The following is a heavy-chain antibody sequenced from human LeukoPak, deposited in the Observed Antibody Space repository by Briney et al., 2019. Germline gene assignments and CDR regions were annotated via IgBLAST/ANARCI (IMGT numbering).Heavy chain of an antibody. D-gene: IGHD6-13*01. CDR3: AREIIAAADSY. J-gene: IGHJ4*02. V-gene: IGHV3-74*01. Sequence: GGSLRLSCEVSGFTFSNHWMHWVRQAPGKGLVWVSRIKSDGSGIYYADSVKGRFTISRDNAKNTLYLQMNSLTAEDTAVYYCAREIIAAADSYWGQGTLVTVSS. CDR1: GFTFSNHW. CDR2: IKSDGSGI.